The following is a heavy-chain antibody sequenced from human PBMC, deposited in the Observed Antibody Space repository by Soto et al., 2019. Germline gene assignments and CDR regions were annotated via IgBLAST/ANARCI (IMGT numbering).Heavy chain of an antibody. CDR3: ARPIPKYSSSWYCGMDV. J-gene: IGHJ6*02. Sequence: EVQLVESGGGLVKPGGSLRLSCAASGFTLISYSINWVRQAPGKGLEGVASISSSGNYIFYADSVKGRFTISRDNATNSLNLQMNSLRAEDTAVYYCARPIPKYSSSWYCGMDVWGQGTTVTVS. D-gene: IGHD6-13*01. CDR1: GFTLISYS. CDR2: ISSSGNYI. V-gene: IGHV3-21*01.